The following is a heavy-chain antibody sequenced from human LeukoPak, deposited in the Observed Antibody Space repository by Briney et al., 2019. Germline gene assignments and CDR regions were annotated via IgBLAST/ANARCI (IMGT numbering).Heavy chain of an antibody. D-gene: IGHD6-13*01. V-gene: IGHV4-59*08. J-gene: IGHJ6*02. Sequence: SETLSLTCTVSGGSINSYYWSWIRQPAGKGLEWIGYINYIRTTDYNPSLTSRVTISLDTSKNRFSLKLSSVTAADTAMYYCARSYSSSDHYYYYGMDVWGQGTTVTVSS. CDR1: GGSINSYY. CDR2: INYIRTT. CDR3: ARSYSSSDHYYYYGMDV.